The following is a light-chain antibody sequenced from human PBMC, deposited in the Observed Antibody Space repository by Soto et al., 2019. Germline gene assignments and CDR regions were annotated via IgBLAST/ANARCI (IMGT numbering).Light chain of an antibody. CDR3: QQYNSYSRT. J-gene: IGKJ1*01. V-gene: IGKV1-5*03. CDR2: KAS. CDR1: QSISSW. Sequence: DIQMTQSPSTLPASVGDRVTITCRASQSISSWLAWYQQKPGKAPKLLIYKASSLESGVPSRFSGSGSGTEFSLTISSLQPDEFATYYCQQYNSYSRTFGQGTKVDIK.